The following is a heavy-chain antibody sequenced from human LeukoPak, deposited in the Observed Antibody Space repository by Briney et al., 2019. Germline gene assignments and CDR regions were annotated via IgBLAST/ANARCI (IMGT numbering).Heavy chain of an antibody. Sequence: PSETLSLTCTVSGGSISSSSYYWGWIRQPPGKGLEWIGSIYYSGSTYYNPSLKSRVTISVDTSKNQFSLKLSSVTAADTAVYYCARRKRWLQSHFDYWGQGTLVTVSS. V-gene: IGHV4-39*01. CDR2: IYYSGST. D-gene: IGHD5-24*01. CDR1: GGSISSSSYY. CDR3: ARRKRWLQSHFDY. J-gene: IGHJ4*02.